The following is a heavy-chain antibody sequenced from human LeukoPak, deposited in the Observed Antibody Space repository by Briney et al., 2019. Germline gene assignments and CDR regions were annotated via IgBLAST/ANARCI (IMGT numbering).Heavy chain of an antibody. CDR3: ARGSLHYYYMDV. V-gene: IGHV4-59*01. CDR2: IYYSGST. J-gene: IGHJ6*03. Sequence: PSETLSLTCTVSGGSISSYYWSWIRQPPGKGLEWIGYIYYSGSTNYNPSFKSRVTISVDTSKNQFSLKLSSVTAADTAVYYCARGSLHYYYMDVWGKGTTVTVSS. CDR1: GGSISSYY. D-gene: IGHD2-15*01.